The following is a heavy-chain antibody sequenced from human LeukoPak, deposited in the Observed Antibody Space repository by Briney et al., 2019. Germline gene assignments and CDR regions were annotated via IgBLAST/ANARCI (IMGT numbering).Heavy chain of an antibody. V-gene: IGHV4-4*07. D-gene: IGHD3-22*01. CDR1: GGSINSYY. CDR3: ARDPLHFYDGVGSSFDF. CDR2: IYTTGST. Sequence: AETLSLTCTVSGGSINSYYWSWIRQPAGRGLEWIGRIYTTGSTNYNPSLKSRVTMSVDTSKNQFSLKLSSVTAADTAVYYCARDPLHFYDGVGSSFDFWGQGTLVTVSS. J-gene: IGHJ4*02.